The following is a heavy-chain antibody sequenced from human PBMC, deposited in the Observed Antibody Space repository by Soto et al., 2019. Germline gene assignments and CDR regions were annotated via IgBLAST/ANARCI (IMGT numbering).Heavy chain of an antibody. D-gene: IGHD6-13*01. V-gene: IGHV4-34*01. CDR2: INHSGST. CDR3: ASKRRIAAAGLDY. Sequence: PSETLSLNCAVYGGSFSGYYWSWIRQPPGKGLEWIGEINHSGSTNYNPSLKSRVTISVDTSKNQFSLKLSSVTAADTAVYYCASKRRIAAAGLDYWGQGTLVTVSS. J-gene: IGHJ4*02. CDR1: GGSFSGYY.